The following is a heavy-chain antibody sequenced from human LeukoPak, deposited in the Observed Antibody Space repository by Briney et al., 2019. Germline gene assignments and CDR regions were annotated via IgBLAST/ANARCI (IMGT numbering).Heavy chain of an antibody. CDR3: AREVPVRQGNAYYMDV. CDR2: INHSGST. Sequence: KPSETLSLTCAVYGGSFSGYYWSWIRQPPGKGLEWIGEINHSGSTNYNPSLESRVTISVDTSKNQFSLKLSSVTAADTAVYYCAREVPVRQGNAYYMDVWGKGTTVTISS. J-gene: IGHJ6*03. D-gene: IGHD4-23*01. V-gene: IGHV4-34*01. CDR1: GGSFSGYY.